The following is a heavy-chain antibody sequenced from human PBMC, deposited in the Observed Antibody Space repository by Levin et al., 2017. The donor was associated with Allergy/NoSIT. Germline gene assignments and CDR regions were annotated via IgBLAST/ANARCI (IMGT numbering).Heavy chain of an antibody. D-gene: IGHD2-2*02. CDR2: INPNSGGT. CDR1: GYTFTGYY. Sequence: ASVKVSCKASGYTFTGYYMHWVRQAPGQGLEWMGWINPNSGGTNYAQKFQGRVTMTRDTSISTAYMELSRLRSDDTAVYYCARVAYGGYCSSTSCYTFDYWGQGTLVTVSS. V-gene: IGHV1-2*02. CDR3: ARVAYGGYCSSTSCYTFDY. J-gene: IGHJ4*02.